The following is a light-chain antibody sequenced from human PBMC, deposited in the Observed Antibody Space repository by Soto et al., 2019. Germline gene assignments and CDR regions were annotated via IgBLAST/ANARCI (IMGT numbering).Light chain of an antibody. V-gene: IGLV2-14*03. J-gene: IGLJ1*01. CDR1: TNDVGGYNY. CDR3: AAWDDSLSGRYV. Sequence: QSALTQPASVSGSPGQSITISCSGTTNDVGGYNYVSWYQQHPGKAPKLLIYGVTDRPSGVSSRFSGSKSGNAASLTISGLQAEDEGDYYCAAWDDSLSGRYVFGTGTKLTVL. CDR2: GVT.